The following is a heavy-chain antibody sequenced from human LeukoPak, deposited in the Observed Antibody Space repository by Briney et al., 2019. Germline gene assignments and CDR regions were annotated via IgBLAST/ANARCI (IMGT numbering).Heavy chain of an antibody. V-gene: IGHV3-48*03. CDR3: ARVGPWVNPDYYYYMDV. D-gene: IGHD1-14*01. J-gene: IGHJ6*03. Sequence: GGSLRLSCAASGFTFSSYEMNWIRQAPGKGLEWISYISNSGSTKYYADSVKGRFTISRDNAKNSVFLQMNSLRAEDTAVYYCARVGPWVNPDYYYYMDVWGKGTTVTVSS. CDR2: ISNSGSTK. CDR1: GFTFSSYE.